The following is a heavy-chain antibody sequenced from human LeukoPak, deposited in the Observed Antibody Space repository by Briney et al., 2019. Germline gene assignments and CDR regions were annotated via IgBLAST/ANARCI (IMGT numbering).Heavy chain of an antibody. CDR2: ISANGAGT. CDR1: GFTFSNYA. CDR3: AKDSGSSGWYVDN. D-gene: IGHD6-19*01. J-gene: IGHJ4*02. Sequence: GGSLRLSCAASGFTFSNYAMRWFRQAPGKGLEWVSSISANGAGTYYADSVKGRFTISRDNSKNTVYLQMDSLRAEDTAVYYCAKDSGSSGWYVDNWGQGTLVTVSS. V-gene: IGHV3-23*01.